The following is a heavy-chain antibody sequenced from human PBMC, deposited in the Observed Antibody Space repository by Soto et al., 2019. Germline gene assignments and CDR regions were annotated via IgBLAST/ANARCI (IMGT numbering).Heavy chain of an antibody. V-gene: IGHV3-53*02. D-gene: IGHD5-12*01. CDR1: GFTVSRNF. CDR2: IYSDDSR. CDR3: ATHRGGYDRDFDF. J-gene: IGHJ4*02. Sequence: EVQLVETGGGLIQPGGSLTLSCAVSGFTVSRNFMSWVSQAPGMGLEWVSVIYSDDSRYYAGSVKGRFTISRDNSKNTLFLQMNSLRAEDTAVYYCATHRGGYDRDFDFWGRGALVTVSS.